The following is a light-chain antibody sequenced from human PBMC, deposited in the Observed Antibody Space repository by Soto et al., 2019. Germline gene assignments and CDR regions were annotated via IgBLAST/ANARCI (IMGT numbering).Light chain of an antibody. CDR3: QQTHSTPVT. J-gene: IGKJ5*01. Sequence: DIVMTQTPLSSPVTPVHPASISYRSSQKLVHGDGNTYSYWFQQRPGQPPRLLIYRISNRFSGVPDRFSGSGAGTDFTLTISSLQPEDFATYYCQQTHSTPVTFGQGTRLEIK. CDR1: QKLVHGDGNTY. V-gene: IGKV2-24*01. CDR2: RIS.